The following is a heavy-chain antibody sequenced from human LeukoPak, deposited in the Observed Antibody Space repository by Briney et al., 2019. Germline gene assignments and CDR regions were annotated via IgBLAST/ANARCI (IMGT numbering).Heavy chain of an antibody. CDR1: GGSFTGYY. J-gene: IGHJ5*02. CDR2: INHSGST. D-gene: IGHD2-2*02. CDR3: ARGQVVPAAIGGWGDP. V-gene: IGHV4-34*01. Sequence: SETLSPICAVYGGSFTGYYWSWIRQPPGKGLEWIGEINHSGSTNYNPSLKSRVTISVDTSKNQFSLKLSSVTAADTAVYYGARGQVVPAAIGGWGDPWGQGTLVTVSS.